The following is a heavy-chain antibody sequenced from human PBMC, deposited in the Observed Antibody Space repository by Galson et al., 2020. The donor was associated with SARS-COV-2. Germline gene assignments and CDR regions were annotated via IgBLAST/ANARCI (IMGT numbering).Heavy chain of an antibody. Sequence: SETLSLTFAVYGGSFSGYYWSWIRQPPGKGLEWIGEINHSGSTNYNPSLKSRVTISVDTSKNQFSLKLSSVTAADTAVYYCARWSEGYYDSLDPWGQGTLVTVSS. V-gene: IGHV4-34*01. CDR1: GGSFSGYY. CDR3: ARWSEGYYDSLDP. CDR2: INHSGST. D-gene: IGHD3-3*01. J-gene: IGHJ5*02.